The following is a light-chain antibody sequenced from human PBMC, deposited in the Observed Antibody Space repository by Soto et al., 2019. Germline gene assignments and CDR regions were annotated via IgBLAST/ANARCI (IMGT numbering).Light chain of an antibody. CDR3: QQYDMWPPIT. J-gene: IGKJ1*01. CDR1: QSVSSN. CDR2: GAS. V-gene: IGKV3-15*01. Sequence: EIVMTQSPATLSVSPGERATLSCRASQSVSSNLAWYQQKPGQAPGLLIYGASTRATGIPARFSGSGSGTEFTLTITSLQSEDFAVYYCQQYDMWPPITFGQGTKVEI.